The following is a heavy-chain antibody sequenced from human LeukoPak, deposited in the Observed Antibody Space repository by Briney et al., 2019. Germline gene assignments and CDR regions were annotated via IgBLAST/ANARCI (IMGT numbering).Heavy chain of an antibody. CDR3: ARQEDCGGDCYPDY. J-gene: IGHJ4*02. CDR2: IYNSGST. Sequence: SETLSLTCTVSGGSISSHSWGWLRQPPGKGLEWIGYIYNSGSTNYNPSLKSRVTISVDTSKNQFSLKLSSVTAADTAVYYCARQEDCGGDCYPDYWGQGTLVTVSS. D-gene: IGHD2-21*02. CDR1: GGSISSHS. V-gene: IGHV4-59*11.